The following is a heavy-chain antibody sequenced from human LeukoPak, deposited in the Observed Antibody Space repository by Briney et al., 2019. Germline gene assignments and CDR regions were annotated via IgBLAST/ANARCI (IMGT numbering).Heavy chain of an antibody. D-gene: IGHD3-10*01. CDR1: GFTFSSYA. CDR2: ISYDGSNK. Sequence: GGSLRLSCAASGFTFSSYAMHWVRQAPGKGLEWVAVISYDGSNKYYADSVKGRFTISRDNARNSLYLQMNSLRDDDTAVYYCARVWQLGVWGQGTAVTVSS. CDR3: ARVWQLGV. V-gene: IGHV3-30-3*01. J-gene: IGHJ6*02.